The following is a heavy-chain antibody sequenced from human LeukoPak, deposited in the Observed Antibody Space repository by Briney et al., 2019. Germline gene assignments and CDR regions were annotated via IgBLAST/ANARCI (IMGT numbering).Heavy chain of an antibody. D-gene: IGHD2-15*01. CDR2: IYTSGST. CDR1: GGSINSYY. CDR3: ARAPLRYCSGGSCYSDFDY. J-gene: IGHJ4*02. V-gene: IGHV4-4*07. Sequence: PSETLSLTCTVSGGSINSYYWSWIRQPAGKGQKWIGRIYTSGSTNYNPSLKSRVTISLDKSKNQFSLHLSSVTAADTAVYYCARAPLRYCSGGSCYSDFDYWGQGTLVTVSS.